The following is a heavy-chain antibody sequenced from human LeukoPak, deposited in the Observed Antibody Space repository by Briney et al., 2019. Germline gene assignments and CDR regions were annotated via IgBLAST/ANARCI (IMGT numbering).Heavy chain of an antibody. CDR1: GGSFSGYY. CDR2: INHSGGT. Sequence: SETLSLTCAVYGGSFSGYYWSWIRQPPGKGLEWIGEINHSGGTNYNPSLKSRVTISVDTSKNQFSLKLSSVTAADTAVYYCARVAGGRYCSSTSCPQHLNWFDPWGQGTLVTVSS. V-gene: IGHV4-34*01. CDR3: ARVAGGRYCSSTSCPQHLNWFDP. J-gene: IGHJ5*02. D-gene: IGHD2-2*01.